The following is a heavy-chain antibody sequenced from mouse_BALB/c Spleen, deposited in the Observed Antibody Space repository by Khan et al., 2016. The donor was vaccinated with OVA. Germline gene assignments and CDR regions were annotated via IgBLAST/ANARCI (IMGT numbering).Heavy chain of an antibody. V-gene: IGHV3-2*02. J-gene: IGHJ4*01. D-gene: IGHD2-3*01. CDR3: ASDGSRYNYAMDY. Sequence: EVQLQESGPGLVKPSQSLSLTCTVTGYSITSDYAWNWSRQFPGNKLEWMGYISYSGSTSYNPSLKSRISITRDTSKNEFFLQLNSVTTEDTATYDCASDGSRYNYAMDYWGQGTAVTVSS. CDR2: ISYSGST. CDR1: GYSITSDYA.